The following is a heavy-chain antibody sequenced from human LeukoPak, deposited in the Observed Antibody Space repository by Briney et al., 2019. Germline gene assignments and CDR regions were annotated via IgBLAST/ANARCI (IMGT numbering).Heavy chain of an antibody. Sequence: PSETLSLTCAVSGYSIGSGYYWGWIRQPPGKGLEWIGSIYHSGSTYYNPSLKSRVTIPVHTSKNQFSLKLSSVTAADTGVYYCARQISDYYYYYIDVWGKGTTVTVSS. CDR3: ARQISDYYYYYIDV. V-gene: IGHV4-38-2*01. D-gene: IGHD3-10*01. CDR2: IYHSGST. J-gene: IGHJ6*03. CDR1: GYSIGSGYY.